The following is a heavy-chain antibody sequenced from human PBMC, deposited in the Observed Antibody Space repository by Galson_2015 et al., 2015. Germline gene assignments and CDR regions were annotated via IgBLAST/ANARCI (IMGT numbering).Heavy chain of an antibody. Sequence: SVKVSCKASGYTFTNYGISWVRQAPGQGLEWMGWTSTYNGNTNYAQRLQGRVTVTADTSTHTAYMELRSLRSDDTSVYYCARETAVTSSPYCMDVWGQGTTVTVSS. CDR3: ARETAVTSSPYCMDV. CDR2: TSTYNGNT. J-gene: IGHJ6*02. CDR1: GYTFTNYG. V-gene: IGHV1-18*04.